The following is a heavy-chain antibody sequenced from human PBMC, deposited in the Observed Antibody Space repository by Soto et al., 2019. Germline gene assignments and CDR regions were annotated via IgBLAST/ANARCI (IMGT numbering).Heavy chain of an antibody. Sequence: SETLSLTCTVSGGSISSYYWSWIRQPPGKGLEWIGYIYYSGSTNYNPSLKSRVTISVDTSKNQFSLKLSSVTAADTAVYYCAGLYSSGYFHFDYWGQGTLVTVSS. CDR2: IYYSGST. V-gene: IGHV4-59*01. J-gene: IGHJ4*02. CDR1: GGSISSYY. D-gene: IGHD3-22*01. CDR3: AGLYSSGYFHFDY.